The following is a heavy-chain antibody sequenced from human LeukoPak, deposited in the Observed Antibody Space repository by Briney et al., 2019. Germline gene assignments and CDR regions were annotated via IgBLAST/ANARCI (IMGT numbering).Heavy chain of an antibody. D-gene: IGHD3-3*01. V-gene: IGHV3-7*01. CDR2: IKQDGSEK. CDR1: VFTPSRNF. CDR3: AREPEDFWSSNYMDV. Sequence: GGSPSLSRVLSVFTPSRNFTSWARHAPAKGLGWVANIKQDGSEKYYVDSVKSRFTISRDNATNSLYLQISSLRAEDTAVYFWAREPEDFWSSNYMDVWGKGPTVTVS. J-gene: IGHJ6*03.